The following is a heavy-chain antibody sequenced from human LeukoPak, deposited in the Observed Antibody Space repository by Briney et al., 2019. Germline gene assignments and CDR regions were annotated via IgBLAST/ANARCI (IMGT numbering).Heavy chain of an antibody. J-gene: IGHJ4*02. CDR3: ARVWAVQGYDFWSGPQVH. V-gene: IGHV1-69*04. D-gene: IGHD3-3*01. Sequence: SVTVSCKASGCTFSSNAISWVRHAPALGLECMGRIIPILGIANYAQTFQGRVTITADESTSTAYMELSSLRSEDTAVYYCARVWAVQGYDFWSGPQVHWGQGTLVTVSS. CDR1: GCTFSSNA. CDR2: IIPILGIA.